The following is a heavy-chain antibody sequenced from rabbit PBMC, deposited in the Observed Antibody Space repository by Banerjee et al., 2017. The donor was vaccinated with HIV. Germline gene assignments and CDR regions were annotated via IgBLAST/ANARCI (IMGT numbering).Heavy chain of an antibody. D-gene: IGHD8-1*01. CDR1: GFDFSSYG. J-gene: IGHJ4*01. CDR3: ASVYGATSYYTL. V-gene: IGHV1S45*01. Sequence: ELVESGGGLVQPGESLKLSCKASGFDFSSYGVTWARQAPGKGLEWIACIYTGSSDSTYYASWAKGRFTISRTSSTTVTLQMTSLTAADTATYFCASVYGATSYYTLWGPGTLVTVS. CDR2: IYTGSSDST.